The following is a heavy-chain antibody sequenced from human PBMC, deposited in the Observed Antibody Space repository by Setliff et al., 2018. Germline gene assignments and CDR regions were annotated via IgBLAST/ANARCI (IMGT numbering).Heavy chain of an antibody. CDR1: GFSISSGYY. CDR3: ARAHTWSLPNDNSGYPGWFDP. CDR2: IHHSGKA. D-gene: IGHD3-22*01. J-gene: IGHJ5*02. Sequence: SETLSLTCAVSGFSISSGYYWGWIRQPPGKGLEWIVNIHHSGKAYYNPSLKSRVTMSADTSKNHVSLKLSSVTAADTAVYYCARAHTWSLPNDNSGYPGWFDPWGQGTLVTVSS. V-gene: IGHV4-38-2*01.